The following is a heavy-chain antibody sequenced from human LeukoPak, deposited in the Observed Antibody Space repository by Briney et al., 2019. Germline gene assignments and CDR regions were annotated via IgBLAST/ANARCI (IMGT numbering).Heavy chain of an antibody. V-gene: IGHV1-2*02. CDR3: ARDLTGRSDY. J-gene: IGHJ4*02. CDR1: GYTSTEDK. Sequence: ASVKGSCKAPGYTSTEDKMYRVRDAPGQGLEWMGWINPNSGGTNYAQSFQGRVTMTRDTSISTAYMELSRLRSDDTAVYYCARDLTGRSDYWGQGTLVTVSS. D-gene: IGHD3-9*01. CDR2: INPNSGGT.